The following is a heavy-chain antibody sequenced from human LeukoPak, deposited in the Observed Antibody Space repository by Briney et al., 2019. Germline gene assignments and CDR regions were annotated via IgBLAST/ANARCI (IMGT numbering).Heavy chain of an antibody. Sequence: PSETLSLTCTVSGGSSSDTTYHWAWIRQPPGKGLEWIGSIYFSETKYNPSLKSRITISGDTSKNQFSLKLSSVAAADTAVYYCASPSKLVISRGGFDIWGQGTMVTVSA. CDR2: IYFSET. CDR3: ASPSKLVISRGGFDI. CDR1: GGSSSDTTYH. J-gene: IGHJ3*02. V-gene: IGHV4-39*01. D-gene: IGHD3-22*01.